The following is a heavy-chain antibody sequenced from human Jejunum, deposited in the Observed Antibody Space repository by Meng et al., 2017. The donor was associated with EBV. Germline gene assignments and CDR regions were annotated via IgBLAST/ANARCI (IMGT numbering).Heavy chain of an antibody. J-gene: IGHJ4*02. CDR3: AHRLSGSTLDVGFFDY. Sequence: QITLTESGPTLEKPXETFTLPCXFSGFSLSTQGVGVGWIRQPPGTALEYLALIYWDDDKRYSGSLKNRLAISKDTSKYPVVLTMTNMAPVDTATYYCAHRLSGSTLDVGFFDYWGQGILVTVSS. CDR1: GFSLSTQGVG. D-gene: IGHD1-26*01. V-gene: IGHV2-5*02. CDR2: IYWDDDK.